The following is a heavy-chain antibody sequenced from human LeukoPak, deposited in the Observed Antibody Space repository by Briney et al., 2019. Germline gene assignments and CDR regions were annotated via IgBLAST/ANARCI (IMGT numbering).Heavy chain of an antibody. CDR1: GYTFTSYD. Sequence: GASVKVSCKASGYTFTSYDINWVRQATGQGLEWMGWMNPNSGNTGYAQKFQGRVTMTRNTSISTAYTELSSLRSEDTAVYYCARVGDFWSGYAYYYYGMDVWGQGTTVTVSS. CDR2: MNPNSGNT. CDR3: ARVGDFWSGYAYYYYGMDV. D-gene: IGHD3-3*01. J-gene: IGHJ6*02. V-gene: IGHV1-8*01.